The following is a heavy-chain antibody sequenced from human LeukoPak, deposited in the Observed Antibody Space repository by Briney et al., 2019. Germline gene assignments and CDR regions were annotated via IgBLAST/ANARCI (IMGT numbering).Heavy chain of an antibody. V-gene: IGHV3-30*18. Sequence: GGSLRLSCAASGFTFSSYDIHWVRQAPGKGLEWVAVISYDGSNKYNADSVKGRFTISRDNSKSTVYLQMNSLRVEDTAVYYCAKDALSGYYDFWSGYFDYWGQGTLVTVSS. CDR2: ISYDGSNK. CDR1: GFTFSSYD. J-gene: IGHJ4*02. CDR3: AKDALSGYYDFWSGYFDY. D-gene: IGHD3-3*01.